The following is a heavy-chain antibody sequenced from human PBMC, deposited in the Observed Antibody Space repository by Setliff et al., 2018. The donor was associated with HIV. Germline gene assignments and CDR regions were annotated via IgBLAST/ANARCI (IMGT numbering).Heavy chain of an antibody. Sequence: PGGSLRLSCAASGFAFSGHQMSWVRQAPGKGLEWVAKIKQDGSDKYYVDSVKGRFTISRDNANNLVYLQMNSLRVEDTAVYFCARWGSGSYERVFDYWGRGMLVTVSS. V-gene: IGHV3-7*01. J-gene: IGHJ4*02. CDR1: GFAFSGHQ. CDR2: IKQDGSDK. D-gene: IGHD1-26*01. CDR3: ARWGSGSYERVFDY.